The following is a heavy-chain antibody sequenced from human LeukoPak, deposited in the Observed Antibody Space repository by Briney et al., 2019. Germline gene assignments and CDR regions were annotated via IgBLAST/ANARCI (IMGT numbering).Heavy chain of an antibody. Sequence: ASVKVSCKASGVIFSSYAITWVRQAPGQGLEWMGGIIPIFGTANYAQKFQGRVTITADKSTSTAYMELSSLRSEDTAVYYCAGAVADSSGGFDYWGQGTLVTVSS. CDR1: GVIFSSYA. CDR2: IIPIFGTA. J-gene: IGHJ4*02. D-gene: IGHD6-19*01. CDR3: AGAVADSSGGFDY. V-gene: IGHV1-69*06.